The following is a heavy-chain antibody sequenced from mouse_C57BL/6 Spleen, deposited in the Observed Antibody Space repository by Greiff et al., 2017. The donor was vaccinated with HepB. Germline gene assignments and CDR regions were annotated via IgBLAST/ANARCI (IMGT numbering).Heavy chain of an antibody. CDR3: VRQGGTTVSFDY. CDR2: IRSKSNNYAT. D-gene: IGHD1-1*01. Sequence: EVQLQESGGGLVQPKGSLKLSCAASGFSFNTYAMNWVRQAPGKGLEWVARIRSKSNNYATYYADSVKDRFTISRDDSESMLYLQMNNLKTEDTAMYYCVRQGGTTVSFDYWGQGTTLTVSS. J-gene: IGHJ2*01. V-gene: IGHV10-1*01. CDR1: GFSFNTYA.